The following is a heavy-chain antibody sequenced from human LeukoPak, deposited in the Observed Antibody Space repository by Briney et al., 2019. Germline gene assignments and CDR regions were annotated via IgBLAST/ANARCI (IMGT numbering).Heavy chain of an antibody. J-gene: IGHJ6*02. D-gene: IGHD2-2*01. Sequence: GGSLRLSCAASGFTVSSNYMGWVRQAPGKGLEWVSVIYSGGSTYYADSVKGRFTISRDNSKNTLYLQMNSLRAEDTAVYYCARDRSAYCSSTSCYYYYYYGMDVWGQGTTVTVSS. V-gene: IGHV3-53*01. CDR3: ARDRSAYCSSTSCYYYYYYGMDV. CDR1: GFTVSSNY. CDR2: IYSGGST.